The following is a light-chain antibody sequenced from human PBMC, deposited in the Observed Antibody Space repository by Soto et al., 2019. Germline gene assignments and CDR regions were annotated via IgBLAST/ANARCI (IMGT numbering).Light chain of an antibody. CDR3: QQYNSYWT. CDR1: QTISSW. V-gene: IGKV1-5*03. Sequence: DIQMTQSPSTLSGSVGDRVTITCRDSQTISSWLAWYQQKPGKAPKLLIYKASSLESGVPSRFSGSGSGTEFTLTISSLQPDDFATYYCQQYNSYWTFGQGTKVDI. CDR2: KAS. J-gene: IGKJ1*01.